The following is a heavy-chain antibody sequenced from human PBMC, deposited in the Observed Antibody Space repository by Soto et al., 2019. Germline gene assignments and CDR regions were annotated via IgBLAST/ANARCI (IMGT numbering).Heavy chain of an antibody. D-gene: IGHD5-12*01. CDR2: VNTYNGNP. J-gene: IGHJ4*02. CDR3: ARDSRYSTDWQRFES. Sequence: QVQLVQSGVEVKKPGASVKVSCKASGYTFTNYAISWVRQAPGRGLEWMGWVNTYNGNPNYAQIFQGRVTMTTDTSTGTAYLELRSLKSDDSAVYYCARDSRYSTDWQRFESWGQGTLVTVSS. CDR1: GYTFTNYA. V-gene: IGHV1-18*01.